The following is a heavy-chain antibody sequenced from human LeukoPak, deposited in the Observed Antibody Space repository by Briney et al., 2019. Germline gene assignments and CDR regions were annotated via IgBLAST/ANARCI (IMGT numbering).Heavy chain of an antibody. CDR1: GFTFSTYW. J-gene: IGHJ4*02. Sequence: AGGSLRLSCAASGFTFSTYWMSWVRQTPEKGLEWVANIKVDGSEKYYVDSVKGRFTISRDNAKNSLYLQMNSLRAEDTAVYYCARRRGDSSSWSYFDYWGQGTLVTVSS. CDR3: ARRRGDSSSWSYFDY. D-gene: IGHD6-13*01. V-gene: IGHV3-7*01. CDR2: IKVDGSEK.